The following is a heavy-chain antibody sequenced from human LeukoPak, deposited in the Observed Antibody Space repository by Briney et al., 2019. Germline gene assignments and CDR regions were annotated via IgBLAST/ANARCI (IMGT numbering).Heavy chain of an antibody. J-gene: IGHJ6*03. Sequence: GGSLRLSCAASGFTFSSHSMNWVRQAPGKGLEWVSSISSSSSYIYYADSVKGRFTISRDNAKNSLYLQMNSLRGEDTAVYYCARGMLSSAGYHWYYYMDVWGKGAMVTVSS. CDR3: ARGMLSSAGYHWYYYMDV. V-gene: IGHV3-21*01. CDR1: GFTFSSHS. CDR2: ISSSSSYI. D-gene: IGHD3-3*01.